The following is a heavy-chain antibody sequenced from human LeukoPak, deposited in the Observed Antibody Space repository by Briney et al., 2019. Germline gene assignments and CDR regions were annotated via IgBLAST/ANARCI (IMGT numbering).Heavy chain of an antibody. CDR2: ISGSGDST. V-gene: IGHV3-23*01. Sequence: PGGSLRLSCAASGFTVSSNYMSWVRQAPGKGLKWVSGISGSGDSTYYADSVKGRFIISRDNSKNTLYLQMNSLRADDTAVYYCAKDFPVRAMGPTRHFGYWGQGTLVTVSS. CDR1: GFTVSSNY. D-gene: IGHD1-26*01. CDR3: AKDFPVRAMGPTRHFGY. J-gene: IGHJ4*02.